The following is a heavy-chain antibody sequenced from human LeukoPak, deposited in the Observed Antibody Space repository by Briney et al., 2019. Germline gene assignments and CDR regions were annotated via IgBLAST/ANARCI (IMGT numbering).Heavy chain of an antibody. J-gene: IGHJ4*02. CDR1: GGSFSGYY. Sequence: SETLSLTCAVYGGSFSGYYWSWIRQPPGKGLEWIGEINHSGSTYYNASLKSQVSISIDTSKSQFSLRLTSVTAADTAVYYCARQSGSGLFILPGGQGTLVTVSS. V-gene: IGHV4-34*01. D-gene: IGHD3/OR15-3a*01. CDR3: ARQSGSGLFILP. CDR2: INHSGST.